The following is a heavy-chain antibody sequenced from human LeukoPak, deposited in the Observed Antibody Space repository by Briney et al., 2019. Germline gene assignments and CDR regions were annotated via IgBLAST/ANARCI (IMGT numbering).Heavy chain of an antibody. J-gene: IGHJ6*03. CDR1: GGSINYYY. Sequence: PSETLSLTCTVSGGSINYYYWSWIRQPPGKGLEYIGYIYSGGSTNYNPSLKSRVTMSVDTSKNQFSLKLSSVTAADAAVYYCARDSRYSDTSGYYYSHYYMDVWGKGTTVTVSS. CDR3: ARDSRYSDTSGYYYSHYYMDV. D-gene: IGHD3-22*01. V-gene: IGHV4-59*01. CDR2: IYSGGST.